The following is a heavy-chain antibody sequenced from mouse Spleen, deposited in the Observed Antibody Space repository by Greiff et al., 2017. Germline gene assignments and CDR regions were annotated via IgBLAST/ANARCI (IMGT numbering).Heavy chain of an antibody. CDR1: GFTFSDYG. J-gene: IGHJ4*01. CDR2: ISSGSSTI. CDR3: ARNLYYYAMDY. V-gene: IGHV5-17*01. Sequence: DVKLVESGGGLVKPGWSLKLSCAASGFTFSDYGMHWVRQAPEKGLEWVAYISSGSSTIYYADTVKGRFTISRDNAKNTLFLQMTSLRSEDTAMYYCARNLYYYAMDYWGQGTSVTVSS.